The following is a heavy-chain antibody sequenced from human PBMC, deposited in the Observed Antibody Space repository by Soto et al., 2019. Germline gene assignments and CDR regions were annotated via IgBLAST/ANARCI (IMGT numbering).Heavy chain of an antibody. Sequence: ASVKVSCKASGYTFTSYAMHWVRQAPGQRLEWMGWINAGNGNTKYSQKFQGRVTLARDTFTNTVHMELSSLTSEDTAIYYCARGLTAGDHWGQGTLVTVSS. J-gene: IGHJ4*02. CDR1: GYTFTSYA. D-gene: IGHD2-21*01. CDR3: ARGLTAGDH. CDR2: INAGNGNT. V-gene: IGHV1-3*01.